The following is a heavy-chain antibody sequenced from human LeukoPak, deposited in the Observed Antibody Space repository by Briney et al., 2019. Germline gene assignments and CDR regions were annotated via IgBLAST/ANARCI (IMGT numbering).Heavy chain of an antibody. Sequence: SETLSLTCAVSGGSISSSNWWSWVRQPPGKGLEWIGEINHSGSTNYNPSLKSRVTISVDTSKNQFSLKLSSVTAADTAMYYCAREAYDVLTSDWFDPWGQGTLVTVSS. CDR2: INHSGST. CDR3: AREAYDVLTSDWFDP. V-gene: IGHV4-4*02. D-gene: IGHD3-9*01. CDR1: GGSISSSNW. J-gene: IGHJ5*02.